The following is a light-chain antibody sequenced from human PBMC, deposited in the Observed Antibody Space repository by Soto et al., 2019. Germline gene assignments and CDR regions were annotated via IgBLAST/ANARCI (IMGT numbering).Light chain of an antibody. Sequence: SVLAQPASVSGPPGQSITISCTGSGSDIGAYNYVSWYQQHPGKAPKLLIHGVTRRPSGVSSRFSASKSAYTASLTISGLQAEDEANYYCSSFTTSYFYVFGPGTKVTVL. J-gene: IGLJ1*01. CDR3: SSFTTSYFYV. CDR2: GVT. CDR1: GSDIGAYNY. V-gene: IGLV2-14*01.